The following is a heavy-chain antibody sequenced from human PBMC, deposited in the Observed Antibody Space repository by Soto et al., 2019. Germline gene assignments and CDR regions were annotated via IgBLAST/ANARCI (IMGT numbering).Heavy chain of an antibody. CDR1: GFTFSSYS. J-gene: IGHJ4*02. CDR2: ISSSSSYI. Sequence: EVQLLESGGGLVKPGGSLRLSCAASGFTFSSYSMNWVRQAPGKGLEWVSSISSSSSYIYYADSVKGRFTISRDNAKNSLYLQMNSLRAEDTAVYYCARAADRKSGYFDYWGQGTLVTVSS. V-gene: IGHV3-21*01. D-gene: IGHD2-15*01. CDR3: ARAADRKSGYFDY.